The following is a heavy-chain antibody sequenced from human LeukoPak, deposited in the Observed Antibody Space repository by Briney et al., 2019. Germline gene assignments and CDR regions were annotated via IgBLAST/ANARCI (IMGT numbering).Heavy chain of an antibody. V-gene: IGHV3-48*03. CDR3: AREEADSSGYFDY. CDR1: GFTFSSYE. J-gene: IGHJ4*02. D-gene: IGHD3-22*01. CDR2: ISSSGSTI. Sequence: GGSLRLSCAASGFTFSSYEMNWVREAPGKGLERVSYISSSGSTIYYADSVKGRFTISRDNAKNSLYLQMNSLRAEDTAVYYCAREEADSSGYFDYWGQGTLVTVSS.